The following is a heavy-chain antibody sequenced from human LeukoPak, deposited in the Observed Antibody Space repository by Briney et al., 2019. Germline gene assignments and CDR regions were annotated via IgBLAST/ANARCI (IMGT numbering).Heavy chain of an antibody. CDR2: IYNSGST. CDR3: ASLTTVTTEYYFDY. D-gene: IGHD4-17*01. Sequence: SETLSLTCTVSGGSISFYYWSWIRQPPGKGLEWIGYIYNSGSTNYNPSLKSRVTISVDTSKNQFSLKLSSVTAADTAVYYCASLTTVTTEYYFDYWGQGTLVTVSS. J-gene: IGHJ4*02. CDR1: GGSISFYY. V-gene: IGHV4-59*01.